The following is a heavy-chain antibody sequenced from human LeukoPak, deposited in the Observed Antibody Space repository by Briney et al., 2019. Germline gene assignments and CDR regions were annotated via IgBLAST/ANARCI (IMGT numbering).Heavy chain of an antibody. V-gene: IGHV1-69*05. J-gene: IGHJ6*03. CDR1: GGTFSSYA. CDR3: ASSYYYGSGSYYDDYYYYMDV. Sequence: SVKVSCKASGGTFSSYAISWVRQAPGQGLEWMGRIIPIFGTANYAQKFQGRVTITTDESTSTAYMELSSLRSEDTAVYYCASSYYYGSGSYYDDYYYYMDVWGKGTTVTVSS. CDR2: IIPIFGTA. D-gene: IGHD3-10*01.